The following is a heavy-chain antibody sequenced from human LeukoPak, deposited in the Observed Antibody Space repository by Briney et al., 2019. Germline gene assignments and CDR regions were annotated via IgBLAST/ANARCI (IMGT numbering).Heavy chain of an antibody. CDR1: GGSISSYY. CDR3: AGRYYYDSSGYPAFDI. Sequence: SETLSLTCTVSGGSISSYYWSWIRQPPGKGLEWIGYIYYSGSTNYNPSLKSRVTISVDTSKNQFSPKLSSVTAADTAVYYCAGRYYYDSSGYPAFDIWGQGTMVTVSS. D-gene: IGHD3-22*01. CDR2: IYYSGST. J-gene: IGHJ3*02. V-gene: IGHV4-59*01.